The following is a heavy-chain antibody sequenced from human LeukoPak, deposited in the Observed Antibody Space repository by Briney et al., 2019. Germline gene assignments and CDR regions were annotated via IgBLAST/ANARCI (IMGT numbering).Heavy chain of an antibody. J-gene: IGHJ4*02. V-gene: IGHV1-2*02. CDR2: INPNSGGT. CDR1: GYTFTGYY. D-gene: IGHD6-19*01. CDR3: ARIAVAGIRGVDFDY. Sequence: ASVKVSCKASGYTFTGYYMHWVRQAPGQGLEWMGWINPNSGGTNYALKFQGRVTMTRDTSISTAYMELRSLRSDDTAVYYCARIAVAGIRGVDFDYWGQGTLVTVSS.